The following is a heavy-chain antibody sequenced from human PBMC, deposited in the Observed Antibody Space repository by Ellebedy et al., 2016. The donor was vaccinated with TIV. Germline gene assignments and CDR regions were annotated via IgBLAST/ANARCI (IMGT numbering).Heavy chain of an antibody. J-gene: IGHJ4*02. CDR2: ISSGSTTT. V-gene: IGHV3-48*04. Sequence: GESLKISCAASGFTFSGYSMNWVRQAPGKGLEWIAYISSGSTTTYYADTVKGRFTISRDNAKDSLYLQMISLRAEDTAVYYCARGGPPGTYYVGSGSSDYWGQGTLVTVSS. D-gene: IGHD3-10*01. CDR1: GFTFSGYS. CDR3: ARGGPPGTYYVGSGSSDY.